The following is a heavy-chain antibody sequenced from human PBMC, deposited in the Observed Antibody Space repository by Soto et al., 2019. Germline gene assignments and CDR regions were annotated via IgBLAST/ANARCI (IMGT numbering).Heavy chain of an antibody. Sequence: GSLRLSCVASGFNFDNYGISWVRQAPGEGLEWVSAIKNDGTSTYYAASVEDRFTISRDNSKNTLYLQLNSLRAEDTAVYYCAQLGLMTFSHKHYFNHWGRGTLVTVSS. D-gene: IGHD3-16*01. CDR1: GFNFDNYG. V-gene: IGHV3-23*01. CDR3: AQLGLMTFSHKHYFNH. J-gene: IGHJ4*02. CDR2: IKNDGTST.